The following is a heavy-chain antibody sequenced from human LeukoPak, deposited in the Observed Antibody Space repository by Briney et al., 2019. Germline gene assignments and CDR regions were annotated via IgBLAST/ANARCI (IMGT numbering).Heavy chain of an antibody. V-gene: IGHV1-2*02. D-gene: IGHD3-9*01. CDR1: GYTFTGYY. J-gene: IGHJ1*01. Sequence: ASVKVSCKASGYTFTGYYMHWVRQAPGQGLDWMGWINPNSGGTNYAQKFQGRVTMTRDTSISTAYMELSRLRSDDTAVYYCARVSLYYDILTGYRAEYFQHWGQGTLVTVSS. CDR3: ARVSLYYDILTGYRAEYFQH. CDR2: INPNSGGT.